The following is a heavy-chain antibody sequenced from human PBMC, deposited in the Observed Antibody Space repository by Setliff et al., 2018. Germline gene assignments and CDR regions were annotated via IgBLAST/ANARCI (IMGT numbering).Heavy chain of an antibody. CDR2: IYYRGDT. V-gene: IGHV4-39*07. CDR1: GASLSSGTYY. D-gene: IGHD3-9*01. J-gene: IGHJ4*02. Sequence: SETLSLTCTVSGASLSSGTYYWGWIRQPPGKGLEWIGRIYYRGDTYYNASLKGRVTISVDTSKNQFSLKLNSVTAADTAVYYCARAPRYFDPTGSYFDYWGQGTLVTVSS. CDR3: ARAPRYFDPTGSYFDY.